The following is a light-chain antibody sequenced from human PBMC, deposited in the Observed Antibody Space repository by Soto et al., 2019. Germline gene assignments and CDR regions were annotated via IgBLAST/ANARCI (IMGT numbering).Light chain of an antibody. CDR3: QQTDTYPWT. CDR1: QDIDSY. V-gene: IGKV1-9*01. Sequence: DTQLTQSPSFLSASVGDTVTIACRASQDIDSYLAWYQQRPGEAPKVLIYAASALQGGVPSRFSGSGSGTEFTLTLSCLQPEDFATYHCQQTDTYPWTFGQGTTVEIK. CDR2: AAS. J-gene: IGKJ1*01.